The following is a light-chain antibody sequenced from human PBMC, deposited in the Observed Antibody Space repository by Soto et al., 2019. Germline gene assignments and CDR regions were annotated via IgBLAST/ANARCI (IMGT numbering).Light chain of an antibody. Sequence: QSALTQPASVSGSPGQSITISCTGTSSDIGNYDFVSWYQQVPGTAPKAMIYEVSSRPSGVSNRFSGSKSGNTASLTISGLQAEDEAYYYCSSYTGSNYVFGTGTKAPS. CDR3: SSYTGSNYV. J-gene: IGLJ1*01. V-gene: IGLV2-14*01. CDR1: SSDIGNYDF. CDR2: EVS.